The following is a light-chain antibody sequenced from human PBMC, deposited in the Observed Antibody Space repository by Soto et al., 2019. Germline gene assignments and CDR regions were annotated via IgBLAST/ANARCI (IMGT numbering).Light chain of an antibody. Sequence: QSALTQPASVSGSPGQSITISCSGTTSDVGGYDVVSWYQQHPGKAPKLMIFEVNQRPSGVSDRFSGSKSGNTASLTISGLQAGEEADYYCCSFAGSSTFWVFGGGTKVTVL. CDR1: TSDVGGYDV. V-gene: IGLV2-23*02. CDR3: CSFAGSSTFWV. CDR2: EVN. J-gene: IGLJ3*02.